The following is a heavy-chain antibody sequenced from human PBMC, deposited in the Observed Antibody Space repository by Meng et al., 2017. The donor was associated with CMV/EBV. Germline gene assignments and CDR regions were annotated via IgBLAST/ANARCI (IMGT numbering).Heavy chain of an antibody. CDR1: GYTFTGYY. J-gene: IGHJ6*02. Sequence: ASVKVSCKASGYTFTGYYKHWVRQAPGQGLEWMGWINPNSGGTNYAQKFQGRVTMTRDTSISTAYMELSRLRSDDTAVYYCARDSGRVLRYFDWVPPSGMDVWGQGTTVTVSS. CDR2: INPNSGGT. V-gene: IGHV1-2*02. D-gene: IGHD3-9*01. CDR3: ARDSGRVLRYFDWVPPSGMDV.